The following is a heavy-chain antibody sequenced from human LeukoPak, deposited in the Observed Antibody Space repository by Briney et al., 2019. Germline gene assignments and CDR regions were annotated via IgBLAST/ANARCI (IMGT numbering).Heavy chain of an antibody. D-gene: IGHD6-13*01. J-gene: IGHJ4*02. CDR1: DYTFTTYG. CDR3: ARDQFGSSSDY. Sequence: GASVKLSCKASDYTFTTYGITWVRQAPGQGLEWMGWISAYNGNTNYAQKLQGRVTMTTDTSTNTAYMELRSLRSDDTAVYYCARDQFGSSSDYWGQGTLVTVSS. V-gene: IGHV1-18*01. CDR2: ISAYNGNT.